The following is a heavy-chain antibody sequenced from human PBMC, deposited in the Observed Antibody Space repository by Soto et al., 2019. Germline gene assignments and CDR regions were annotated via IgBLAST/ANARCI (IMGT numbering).Heavy chain of an antibody. V-gene: IGHV3-74*01. Sequence: GGSLRLSCAASGFTFSSYWMHWVRQAPGKGLVWVSHINSDGSSTTYADSVKGRFTISRDNAKNTLYLQMNSLRAEDTAIYYCARVDYIGDLYYYYGMDVWGQGTTVTVSS. CDR2: INSDGSST. CDR3: ARVDYIGDLYYYYGMDV. D-gene: IGHD4-4*01. J-gene: IGHJ6*02. CDR1: GFTFSSYW.